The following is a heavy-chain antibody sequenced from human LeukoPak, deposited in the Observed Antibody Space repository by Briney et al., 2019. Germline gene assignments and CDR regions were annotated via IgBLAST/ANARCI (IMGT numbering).Heavy chain of an antibody. V-gene: IGHV3-23*01. CDR2: ISGGGGDT. Sequence: GGSLRLSCAASGLTFSSYAMSWVRQAPGKGLEWVSTISGGGGDTFYADSVKGRFTVSRDNSKDTLYLQKNSLRAEDTGVYYCAKDGGYDRGGFDYWGQGTLVTVSS. CDR3: AKDGGYDRGGFDY. CDR1: GLTFSSYA. D-gene: IGHD5-12*01. J-gene: IGHJ4*02.